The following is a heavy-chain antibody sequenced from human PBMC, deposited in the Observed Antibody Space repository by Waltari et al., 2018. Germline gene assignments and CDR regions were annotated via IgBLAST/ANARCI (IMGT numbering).Heavy chain of an antibody. J-gene: IGHJ4*02. CDR2: IHHSGRA. CDR1: GDSVSNGYC. CDR3: ASDRGRGLYLDS. D-gene: IGHD2-15*01. Sequence: QVQLQESGPGLVKPSATLSLTCAVYGDSVSNGYCWSWVRQPPGKGLEWIGQIHHSGRANYNPSLESRVTMSRDTSKNEISLKVTSATAADTAVYYCASDRGRGLYLDSWGQGTLVTVSP. V-gene: IGHV4-4*02.